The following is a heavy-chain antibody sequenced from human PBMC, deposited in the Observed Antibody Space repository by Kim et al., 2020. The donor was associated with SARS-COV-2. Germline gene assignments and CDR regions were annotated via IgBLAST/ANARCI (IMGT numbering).Heavy chain of an antibody. CDR2: INPNSGGT. J-gene: IGHJ6*02. V-gene: IGHV1-2*02. Sequence: ASVKVSCKASGYTFTGYYMHWVRQAPGQGIEWMGWINPNSGGTNYAQKFQGRVTMARDTSISTAYMELSRLRSDDTAVYYCASSPPLLTGDYYYYYGMDVWGQGTTVTVSS. D-gene: IGHD3-10*01. CDR3: ASSPPLLTGDYYYYYGMDV. CDR1: GYTFTGYY.